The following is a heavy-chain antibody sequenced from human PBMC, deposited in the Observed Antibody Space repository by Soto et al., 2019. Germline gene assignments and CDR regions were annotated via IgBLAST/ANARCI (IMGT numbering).Heavy chain of an antibody. CDR1: GGSISNYA. J-gene: IGHJ4*02. CDR2: IYYSGST. D-gene: IGHD4-17*01. CDR3: ARASGDYVVDY. V-gene: IGHV4-59*01. Sequence: PSATLSLTCTVSGGSISNYAWSWIRQPPGKGLEWIGYIYYSGSTNYNPSLKSRVTISVDTSKNQFSLKLSSVTAADTACYYCARASGDYVVDYWGQGTLVTVS.